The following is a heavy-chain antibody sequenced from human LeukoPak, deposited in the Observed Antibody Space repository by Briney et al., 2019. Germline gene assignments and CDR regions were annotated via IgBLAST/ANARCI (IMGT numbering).Heavy chain of an antibody. V-gene: IGHV1-18*01. CDR1: GYIFTSYG. D-gene: IGHD4-17*01. J-gene: IGHJ4*02. Sequence: ASVKVSCKVSGYIFTSYGITWVRQAPGQGLERMGWISPYKGNTNYAQKLQGRVTMTTDTSTSTAYMELRSLRSDDTAVYYCARDTMTTGSDFDYWGQGTLVTVSS. CDR2: ISPYKGNT. CDR3: ARDTMTTGSDFDY.